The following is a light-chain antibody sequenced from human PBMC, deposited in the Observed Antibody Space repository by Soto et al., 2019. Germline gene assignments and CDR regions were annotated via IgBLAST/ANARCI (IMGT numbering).Light chain of an antibody. Sequence: SYELTQPPSVSVSPGQTASITCSGDKLGDKYACWYQQKPGQSPVLVIYQDSKRPSGIPELFSGSNSGNTATLTISGTQAMDEADYYCQAWDSSTAWVFGGGTKVTVL. CDR2: QDS. J-gene: IGLJ2*01. CDR3: QAWDSSTAWV. CDR1: KLGDKY. V-gene: IGLV3-1*01.